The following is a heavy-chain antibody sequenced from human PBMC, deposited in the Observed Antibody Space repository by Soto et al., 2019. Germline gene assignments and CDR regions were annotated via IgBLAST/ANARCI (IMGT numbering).Heavy chain of an antibody. CDR1: GFTFSSYA. Sequence: GGSLRLSCAASGFTFSSYAMSCVRQAPGKGLEWVSAISGSGGSTYYADSVKGRFTISRDNSKNTLYLQMNSLRAEDTAVYYCAKGYYYDSSGYLVYWGQGTLVTVSS. V-gene: IGHV3-23*01. D-gene: IGHD3-22*01. J-gene: IGHJ4*02. CDR2: ISGSGGST. CDR3: AKGYYYDSSGYLVY.